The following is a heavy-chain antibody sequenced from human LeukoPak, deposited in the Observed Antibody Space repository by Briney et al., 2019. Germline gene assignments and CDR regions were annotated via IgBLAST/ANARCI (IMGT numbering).Heavy chain of an antibody. CDR1: GYTFTSYY. CDR2: INPSGGST. CDR3: ARENYYDSSGPSAGAFDI. Sequence: ASVKVSCKASGYTFTSYYMHWVRQAPGQGLEWMGIINPSGGSTSYAQKFQGRVTMTRDMSTSTVYMELSRLRSDDTAVYYCARENYYDSSGPSAGAFDIWGQGTMVTVSS. D-gene: IGHD3-22*01. J-gene: IGHJ3*02. V-gene: IGHV1-46*01.